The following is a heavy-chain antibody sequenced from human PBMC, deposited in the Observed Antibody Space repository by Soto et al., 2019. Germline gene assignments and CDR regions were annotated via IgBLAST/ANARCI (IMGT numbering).Heavy chain of an antibody. CDR1: GFTFSSYA. V-gene: IGHV3-23*01. Sequence: GESLKISCAASGFTFSSYAMSWVRQAPGKGLEWVSAISGSGGSTYYADSVKGRFTISRDNSKNTLYLQMNSLRAEDTAVYYCAKDATTVTPTGVDYWGQGTLVTVSS. CDR3: AKDATTVTPTGVDY. J-gene: IGHJ4*02. D-gene: IGHD4-17*01. CDR2: ISGSGGST.